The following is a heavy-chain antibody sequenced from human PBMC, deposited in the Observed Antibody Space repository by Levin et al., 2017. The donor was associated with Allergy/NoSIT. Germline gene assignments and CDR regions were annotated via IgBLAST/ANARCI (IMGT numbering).Heavy chain of an antibody. CDR3: ARQGGYCSGGSCYREGNLLPFSDY. CDR2: IYPGDSDT. V-gene: IGHV5-51*01. Sequence: GESLKISCKGSGYSFTSYWIGWVRQMPGKGLEWMGIIYPGDSDTRYSPSFQGQVTISADKSISTAYLQWSSLKASDTAMYYCARQGGYCSGGSCYREGNLLPFSDYWGQGTLVTVSS. CDR1: GYSFTSYW. D-gene: IGHD2-15*01. J-gene: IGHJ4*02.